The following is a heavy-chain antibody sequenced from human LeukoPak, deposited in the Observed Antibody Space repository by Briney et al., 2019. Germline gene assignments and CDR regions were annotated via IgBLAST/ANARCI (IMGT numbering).Heavy chain of an antibody. V-gene: IGHV5-51*01. CDR1: GYSFTTYW. CDR2: IYPGDSNT. Sequence: GESLKISCEASGYSFTTYWIAWVRPMPGKGLECVGIIYPGDSNTRYSPSFQGQVTISADKSISTAYLQWSSLKASDTAMYYCARRGGYCSGGSCWNDYWGQGTLVTVSS. D-gene: IGHD2-15*01. CDR3: ARRGGYCSGGSCWNDY. J-gene: IGHJ4*02.